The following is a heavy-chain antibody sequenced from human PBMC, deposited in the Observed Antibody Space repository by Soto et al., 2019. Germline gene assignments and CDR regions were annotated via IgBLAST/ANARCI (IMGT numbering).Heavy chain of an antibody. D-gene: IGHD6-13*01. CDR1: GYSFTSYW. V-gene: IGHV5-51*01. CDR3: ARHTKSLFPGKAAADPYYYYGMDV. J-gene: IGHJ6*02. CDR2: IYPGDSDT. Sequence: GESLKISCKGSGYSFTSYWIGWVRQMPGKGLEWMGIIYPGDSDTRYSPSFQGQVTISADKSISTAYLQWSSLKASDTAMYYCARHTKSLFPGKAAADPYYYYGMDVWGQGTTVTVSS.